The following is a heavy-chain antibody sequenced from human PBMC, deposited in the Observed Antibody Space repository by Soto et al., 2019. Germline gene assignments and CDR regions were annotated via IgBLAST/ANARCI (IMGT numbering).Heavy chain of an antibody. CDR1: GFTFSDYY. J-gene: IGHJ5*02. D-gene: IGHD2-8*01. CDR3: ARDMSYCTNGVCFNWFDP. CDR2: ISSSSSYT. V-gene: IGHV3-11*06. Sequence: GGSLRLSCAASGFTFSDYYMSWIRQAPGKGLEWVSYISSSSSYTNYADSAKGRFTISRDNAKNSLYLQMNSLRAEDTAVCYCARDMSYCTNGVCFNWFDPWGQGTLVTVSS.